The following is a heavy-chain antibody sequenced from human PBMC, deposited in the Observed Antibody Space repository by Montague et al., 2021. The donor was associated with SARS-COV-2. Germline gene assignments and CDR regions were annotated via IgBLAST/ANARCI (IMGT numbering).Heavy chain of an antibody. CDR2: ISYSGST. D-gene: IGHD3-22*01. Sequence: SETLSLTCTVSGGSISGYCWSWIRQTPGKGLEWIGYISYSGSTNXSPSLKSRVPIFLDTSKNQFSLKLSSVTAADTAVYFCARDLYDSAGYLRDAFDIWGQGTMVTVSS. CDR1: GGSISGYC. CDR3: ARDLYDSAGYLRDAFDI. V-gene: IGHV4-59*13. J-gene: IGHJ3*02.